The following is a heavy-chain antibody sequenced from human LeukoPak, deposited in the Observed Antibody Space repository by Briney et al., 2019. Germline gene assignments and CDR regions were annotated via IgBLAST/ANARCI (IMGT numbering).Heavy chain of an antibody. Sequence: GGTLTLSCAASGFTFSSYWMSWVRQAPGKGLEWVANIKQDGSEKYYVDSVKGRFTISRDNAKNSLYLQMNSLRAEDTAVYYCARGTIAAAGYYYFDYWGQGTQVTVSS. CDR2: IKQDGSEK. J-gene: IGHJ4*02. V-gene: IGHV3-7*04. CDR1: GFTFSSYW. CDR3: ARGTIAAAGYYYFDY. D-gene: IGHD6-13*01.